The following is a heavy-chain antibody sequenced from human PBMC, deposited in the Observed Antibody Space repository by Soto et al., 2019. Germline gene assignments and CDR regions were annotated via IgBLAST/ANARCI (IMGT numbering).Heavy chain of an antibody. D-gene: IGHD6-19*01. J-gene: IGHJ1*01. Sequence: EVQLLESGGGLVQPGGSLRLSCAASGFTFSSYAMSWVRQAPGKGLEWVSAISGSGGSTYYADSVKGRFTISRDNSKNTLYLQMNSLRAEDTAVYYCANRVGIAVAGEEYFQHWGQGTLVTVSS. CDR1: GFTFSSYA. CDR2: ISGSGGST. V-gene: IGHV3-23*01. CDR3: ANRVGIAVAGEEYFQH.